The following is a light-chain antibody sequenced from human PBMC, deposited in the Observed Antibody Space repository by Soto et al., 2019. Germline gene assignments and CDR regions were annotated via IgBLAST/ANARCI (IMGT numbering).Light chain of an antibody. CDR3: CSYAGSDTYVV. CDR2: DVN. Sequence: QSALTQPRSVSGSPGLSVTISCTGSSSDVGAYNYVSWYQKHPGKGPKLIIYDVNNRPSGVPDRFSGSKSGNTASLTISGLQAEDEADYYCCSYAGSDTYVVFGGGTKVTVL. J-gene: IGLJ2*01. CDR1: SSDVGAYNY. V-gene: IGLV2-11*01.